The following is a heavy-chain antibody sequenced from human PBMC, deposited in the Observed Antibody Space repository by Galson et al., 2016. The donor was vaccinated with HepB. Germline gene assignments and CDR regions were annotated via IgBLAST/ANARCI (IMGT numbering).Heavy chain of an antibody. D-gene: IGHD2-2*01. J-gene: IGHJ5*01. CDR2: IYHTGTS. CDR3: ARASVVPGARMVFDS. Sequence: SETLSLTCAVSGASINSSNWWTWVRQAPGKGPEWFGEIYHTGTSNNNPSLLSRFTMSIDNSKNHFSLNLKSVTAADTAVYYCARASVVPGARMVFDSWGQGILVTVSS. CDR1: GASINSSNW. V-gene: IGHV4-4*02.